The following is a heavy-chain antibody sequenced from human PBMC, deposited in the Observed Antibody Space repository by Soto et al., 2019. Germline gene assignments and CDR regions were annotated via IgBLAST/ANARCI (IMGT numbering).Heavy chain of an antibody. J-gene: IGHJ4*02. V-gene: IGHV1-69*04. CDR1: GGTFSSYT. CDR3: ARDHRGRNFDY. CDR2: IIPILGIA. Sequence: GASVKISCKASGGTFSSYTISWVRQAPGQGLEWMGRIIPILGIANYAQKFQGRVTITADKSTSTAYMELSSLRSEDTAVYYCARDHRGRNFDYWGQGTLVTVSS.